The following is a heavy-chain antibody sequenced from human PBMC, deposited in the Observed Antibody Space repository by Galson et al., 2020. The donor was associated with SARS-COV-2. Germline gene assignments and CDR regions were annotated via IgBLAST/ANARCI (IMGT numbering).Heavy chain of an antibody. CDR1: GYTFTSYY. CDR3: ARDPPGYCSSTSCYTGGYFDY. Sequence: SVKVSCKASGYTFTSYYMHSVRQAPGQGLEWMGILNPSGGSTRYAQKFQGRVTMTRDTSTSTVYMELSSLRSEDTAVYYCARDPPGYCSSTSCYTGGYFDYWGQGTLVTVSS. CDR2: LNPSGGST. D-gene: IGHD2-2*02. J-gene: IGHJ4*02. V-gene: IGHV1-46*01.